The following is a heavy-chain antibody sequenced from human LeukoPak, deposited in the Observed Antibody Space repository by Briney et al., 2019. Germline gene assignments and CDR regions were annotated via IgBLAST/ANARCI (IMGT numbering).Heavy chain of an antibody. CDR2: IKQDGSEK. Sequence: GGSLRLSCAASGFTFSSSWMNWVRQAPGKGLECVATIKQDGSEKYYVDSVEGRFTISRDNAKNSLYLQMNSLRAEDTAVYYCAKGPYGDDAFDIWGQGTMVTVSS. D-gene: IGHD4-17*01. CDR3: AKGPYGDDAFDI. V-gene: IGHV3-7*03. J-gene: IGHJ3*02. CDR1: GFTFSSSW.